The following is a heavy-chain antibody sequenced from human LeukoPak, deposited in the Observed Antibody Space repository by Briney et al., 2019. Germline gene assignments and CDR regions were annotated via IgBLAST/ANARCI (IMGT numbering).Heavy chain of an antibody. D-gene: IGHD3-3*01. CDR2: TYYRSKWYN. J-gene: IGHJ6*02. Sequence: SQTLSLACAISGDSVSSNSAAWNWIRQSPSRGLEWLGRTYYRSKWYNDYAVSVKSRITINPDTSKNQFSLQLNSVIPEDTAVYYCARSRVRFLEWFPEVFYYGMDVWGQGTTVTVSS. CDR1: GDSVSSNSAA. CDR3: ARSRVRFLEWFPEVFYYGMDV. V-gene: IGHV6-1*01.